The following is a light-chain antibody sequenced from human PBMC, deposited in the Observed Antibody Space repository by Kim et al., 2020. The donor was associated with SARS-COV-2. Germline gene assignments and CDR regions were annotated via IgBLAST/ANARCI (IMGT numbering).Light chain of an antibody. V-gene: IGKV3-15*01. CDR3: QQYNYWWT. CDR1: QSVSSN. CDR2: GAS. Sequence: SVSPEERATLACRASQSVSSNLAWYQQKPGQTPRLLIYGASTRAKGIPARFSGSGSGTEFTLTISSLQSEDFAVYYCQQYNYWWTFGQGTKVDIK. J-gene: IGKJ1*01.